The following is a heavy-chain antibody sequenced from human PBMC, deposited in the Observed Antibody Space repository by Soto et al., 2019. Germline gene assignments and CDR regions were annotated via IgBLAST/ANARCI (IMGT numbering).Heavy chain of an antibody. J-gene: IGHJ5*02. CDR3: ARDWGVVAFAP. Sequence: NPSETLSLTCTVSGGSISSYYWSWIRQPAGKGLEWIGRIYSSGSTNYNPSLKSRVTMSVDSSKNQFSLKLNSVTAADTAVYYCARDWGVVAFAPWGQGTLVTVSS. CDR1: GGSISSYY. CDR2: IYSSGST. D-gene: IGHD2-15*01. V-gene: IGHV4-4*07.